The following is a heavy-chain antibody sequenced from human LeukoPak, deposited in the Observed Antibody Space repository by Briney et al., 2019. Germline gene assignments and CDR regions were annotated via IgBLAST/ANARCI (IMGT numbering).Heavy chain of an antibody. CDR2: IYYSGST. CDR1: GGSISSGGYY. Sequence: SETPSLTCTVSGGSISSGGYYWSWIRQHPGKGLEWIGYIYYSGSTYYNPSLKSRVTISVDTSKNQFSLKLSSVTAADTAVYYCARATVTSPFDYWGQGTLVTVSS. J-gene: IGHJ4*02. CDR3: ARATVTSPFDY. D-gene: IGHD4-17*01. V-gene: IGHV4-31*03.